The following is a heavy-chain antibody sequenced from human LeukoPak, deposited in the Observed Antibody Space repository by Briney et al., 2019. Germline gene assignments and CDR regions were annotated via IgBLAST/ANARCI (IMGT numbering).Heavy chain of an antibody. CDR2: IYSGGST. CDR3: AKDDDWGRFNH. CDR1: GFTVSSNY. J-gene: IGHJ1*01. Sequence: PGGSLRLSCAASGFTVSSNYMSWVRQAPGKGLEWVSVIYSGGSTYYADSVKGRFTISRDNFKNTVSLQLNSLRAEDTAMYYCAKDDDWGRFNHWGQGTLVTVSS. D-gene: IGHD3-16*01. V-gene: IGHV3-66*01.